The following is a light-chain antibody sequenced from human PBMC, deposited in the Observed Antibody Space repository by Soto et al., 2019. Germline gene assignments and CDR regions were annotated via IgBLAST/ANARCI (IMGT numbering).Light chain of an antibody. V-gene: IGLV2-8*01. CDR3: SSFAGSNIGV. Sequence: QSALTQPPSAAGSPGQSVTISCTGTSSDFGGYNYVSWYQQHPGKAPKLMIYEVSKRPLGVPDRFSGSKSGNTASRTVSGIQAEDEADYYCSSFAGSNIGVFGGGTKLPVL. CDR2: EVS. CDR1: SSDFGGYNY. J-gene: IGLJ2*01.